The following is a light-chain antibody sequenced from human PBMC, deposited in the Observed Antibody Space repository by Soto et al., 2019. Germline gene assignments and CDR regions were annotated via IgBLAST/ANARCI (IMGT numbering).Light chain of an antibody. Sequence: EIVLTQSPATLSLSPGERATLSCRASQSVSSYLAWYQQKPGQAPRLLIYDASNRATGIPARFSGSGSGTDFTLTIGRLEHEDFAVYFCQHRSHWPPTFGHGTKVDIK. CDR1: QSVSSY. CDR2: DAS. V-gene: IGKV3-11*01. J-gene: IGKJ1*01. CDR3: QHRSHWPPT.